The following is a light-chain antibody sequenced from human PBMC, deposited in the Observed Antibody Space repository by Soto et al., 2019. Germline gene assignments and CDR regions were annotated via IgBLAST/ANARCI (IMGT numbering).Light chain of an antibody. CDR2: GAS. V-gene: IGKV3-15*01. CDR1: QSVSSN. Sequence: IVLTQPPVTPSLSPGERATLSCRSSQSVSSNLAWYQQTPGQAPRLLIYGASTRATGIPDRFSGSGSGTEFTLSISSLQSEDFTFYSCHQYTKWIPCTFGQGTRLEIK. CDR3: HQYTKWIPCT. J-gene: IGKJ2*02.